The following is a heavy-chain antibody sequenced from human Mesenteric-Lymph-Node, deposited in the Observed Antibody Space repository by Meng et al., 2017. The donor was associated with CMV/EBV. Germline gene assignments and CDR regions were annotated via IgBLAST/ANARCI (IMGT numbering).Heavy chain of an antibody. V-gene: IGHV4-34*01. Sequence: QVQVVTWGAGLLKPSASMSGTCPGDGGLFSGYYWKWIRQSHAKGLWWIGEINHSGSTTYNASLTSRIIISVDTSTNQISLNMSSVTAADTAVYYCARGSSYDILTGYFDYWGQGALVTVSS. J-gene: IGHJ4*02. CDR2: INHSGST. D-gene: IGHD3-9*01. CDR3: ARGSSYDILTGYFDY. CDR1: GGLFSGYY.